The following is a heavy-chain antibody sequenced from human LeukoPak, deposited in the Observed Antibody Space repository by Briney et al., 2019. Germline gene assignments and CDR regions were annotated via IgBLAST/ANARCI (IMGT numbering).Heavy chain of an antibody. CDR3: ARVGAGTVTTGFDY. CDR2: IIPIFGTA. J-gene: IGHJ4*02. Sequence: SVKVSCKASGGTFSSYAISWVRQAPGQGLEWMGGIIPIFGTANYTQKFQGRVTITADESTSTAYMELSSLRSEDTAVYYCARVGAGTVTTGFDYWGQGTLVTVSS. D-gene: IGHD4-11*01. CDR1: GGTFSSYA. V-gene: IGHV1-69*13.